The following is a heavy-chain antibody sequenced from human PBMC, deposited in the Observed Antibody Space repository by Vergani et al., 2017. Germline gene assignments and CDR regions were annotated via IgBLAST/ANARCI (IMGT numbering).Heavy chain of an antibody. Sequence: EVQLLESGGGLVQPGGSLRLSCAASGFTFSSYAMSWVRQAPGKGLEWVSAISGSCGSTYYADSVKGRFTIARDNSKNTLYLQMNRLRAEDTAVYYCAKDSGGWPYYFDYWGQGTLVTVSS. CDR1: GFTFSSYA. D-gene: IGHD6-19*01. J-gene: IGHJ4*02. CDR2: ISGSCGST. CDR3: AKDSGGWPYYFDY. V-gene: IGHV3-23*01.